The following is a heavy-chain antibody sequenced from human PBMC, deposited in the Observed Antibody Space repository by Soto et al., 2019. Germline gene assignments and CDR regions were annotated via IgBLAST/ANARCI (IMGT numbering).Heavy chain of an antibody. J-gene: IGHJ6*03. CDR1: AYTFTSYD. D-gene: IGHD1-26*01. CDR2: MNPNSGNT. Sequence: ASVKVSCKASAYTFTSYDINWVRQATGQGLEWMGWMNPNSGNTGYAQKFQGRVTMTRNTSISTAYMELSSLRSEDTAVYYCARGIGRSLSSYYYMDVWGKGTTVTVSS. V-gene: IGHV1-8*01. CDR3: ARGIGRSLSSYYYMDV.